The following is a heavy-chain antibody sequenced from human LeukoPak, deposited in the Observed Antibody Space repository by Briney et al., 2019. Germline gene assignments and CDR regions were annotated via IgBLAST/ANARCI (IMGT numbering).Heavy chain of an antibody. Sequence: GGSLRLSCAASGFTFSSYGMHWVRQAQGKGLEWVAFIRYDGRNKDYADSVKGRFTISRDNSKNTLYLQMNSLRAEDTAVYYCAKDQAYCGGDCYSDYWGQGTLVTVSS. D-gene: IGHD2-21*01. CDR2: IRYDGRNK. J-gene: IGHJ4*02. CDR3: AKDQAYCGGDCYSDY. CDR1: GFTFSSYG. V-gene: IGHV3-30*02.